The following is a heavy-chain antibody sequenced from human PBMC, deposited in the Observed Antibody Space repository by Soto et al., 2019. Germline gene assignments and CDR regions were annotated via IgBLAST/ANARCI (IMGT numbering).Heavy chain of an antibody. V-gene: IGHV5-51*01. Sequence: PGXSRKISGKGSGYSFTSYWHGWVRQMPGKGLEWMGIIYPGDSDTRYSPSFQGQVTISADKSISTAYLQWSSLRDEDTAVYYCARDLPPMDVWGQGTTVTVSS. CDR3: ARDLPPMDV. CDR2: IYPGDSDT. CDR1: GYSFTSYW. J-gene: IGHJ6*02.